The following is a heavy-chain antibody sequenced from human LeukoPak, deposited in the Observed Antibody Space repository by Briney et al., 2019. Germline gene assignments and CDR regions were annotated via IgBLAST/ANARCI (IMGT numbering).Heavy chain of an antibody. V-gene: IGHV1-69*01. J-gene: IGHJ3*02. D-gene: IGHD3-22*01. Sequence: SVKVSCKASGGTFSSYAISWVRQAPGQGLEWMGGIIPIFGTANYAQKFQGRVTITADASTSTAYMELSSLRSEDTAVYYCEREDPNYYDSSGYGPYAFDIWGQGTMVTVSS. CDR1: GGTFSSYA. CDR2: IIPIFGTA. CDR3: EREDPNYYDSSGYGPYAFDI.